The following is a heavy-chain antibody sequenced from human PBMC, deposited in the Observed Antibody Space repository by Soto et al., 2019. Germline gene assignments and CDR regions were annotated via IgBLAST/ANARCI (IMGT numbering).Heavy chain of an antibody. CDR3: ASPYDCSGYYENGYFDY. Sequence: SVKVSCKASGGTFSSYAISWVRQAPGQGLEWMGGIIPIFGTANYAQKFQGRVTITADKSTSTAYMELSSLRSEDTAVYYCASPYDCSGYYENGYFDYWGQGTLVTVSS. CDR1: GGTFSSYA. V-gene: IGHV1-69*06. CDR2: IIPIFGTA. J-gene: IGHJ4*02. D-gene: IGHD3-22*01.